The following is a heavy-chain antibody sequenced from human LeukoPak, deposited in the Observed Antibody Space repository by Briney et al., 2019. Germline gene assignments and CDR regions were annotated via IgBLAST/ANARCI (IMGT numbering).Heavy chain of an antibody. D-gene: IGHD3-16*02. CDR2: IYWNDDK. CDR1: GGSISSYYW. Sequence: TLSLTCNVSGGSISSYYWSWIRQPPGKALEWLALIYWNDDKRYSPSLKSRLTITKDTSKNQVVLTMTNMDPVDTATYYCAHLSLGDYVWGSYRDLPYNWFDPWGQGTLVTVSS. J-gene: IGHJ5*02. V-gene: IGHV2-5*01. CDR3: AHLSLGDYVWGSYRDLPYNWFDP.